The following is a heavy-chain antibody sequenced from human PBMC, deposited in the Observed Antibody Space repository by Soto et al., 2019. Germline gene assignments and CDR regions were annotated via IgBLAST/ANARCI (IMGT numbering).Heavy chain of an antibody. D-gene: IGHD2-15*01. Sequence: GGSLRLSCAASGFTFSDHYMDWVRQAPGKGLEWVGRTRNKANSYTTEYAASVKGRFTISRDDSKNSLYLQMNSLKTEDTAVYYCARVIRGSIDYWGQGTLVTVSS. CDR1: GFTFSDHY. V-gene: IGHV3-72*01. CDR3: ARVIRGSIDY. J-gene: IGHJ4*02. CDR2: TRNKANSYTT.